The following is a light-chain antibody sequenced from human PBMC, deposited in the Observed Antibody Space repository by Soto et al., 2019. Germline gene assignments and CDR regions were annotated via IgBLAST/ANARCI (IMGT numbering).Light chain of an antibody. CDR1: SSNVGNNS. CDR2: DNN. CDR3: GAWDSSLKGVV. J-gene: IGLJ2*01. Sequence: QSVLTQPPSVSAAPGQKVTISCSGSSSNVGNNSVSWYQQLPGTAPKLLIYDNNKRPSGIPDRFSGSKSATSASLDITALQTGDEADYYCGAWDSSLKGVVLGGGTQLTVL. V-gene: IGLV1-51*01.